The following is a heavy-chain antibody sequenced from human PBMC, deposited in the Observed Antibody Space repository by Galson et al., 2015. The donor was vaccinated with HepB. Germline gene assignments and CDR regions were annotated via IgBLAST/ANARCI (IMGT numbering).Heavy chain of an antibody. CDR2: INPSGGST. Sequence: SVKVSCKASAYTFTNYYMHWVRQAPGQGLEWMGIINPSGGSTDYAQKFQGRITMTRDTSTSTVYMDLSSLKSEDTAVYYCARVGATMYFQHWGQGTLVTVSS. CDR1: AYTFTNYY. CDR3: ARVGATMYFQH. V-gene: IGHV1-46*01. D-gene: IGHD1-26*01. J-gene: IGHJ1*01.